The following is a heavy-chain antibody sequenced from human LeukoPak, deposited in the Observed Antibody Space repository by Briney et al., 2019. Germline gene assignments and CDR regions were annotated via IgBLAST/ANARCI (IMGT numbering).Heavy chain of an antibody. CDR3: ARGYNYGLEY. Sequence: GGSLRLSCAASGFTFSSYGMHWVRQAPGKGLEWVSAISGSGGSTYYADSVKGRFTISRDNAKNTLYLQMNSLRAEDTAVYYCARGYNYGLEYWGQGTLVTVSS. CDR1: GFTFSSYG. D-gene: IGHD5-18*01. J-gene: IGHJ4*02. CDR2: ISGSGGST. V-gene: IGHV3-23*01.